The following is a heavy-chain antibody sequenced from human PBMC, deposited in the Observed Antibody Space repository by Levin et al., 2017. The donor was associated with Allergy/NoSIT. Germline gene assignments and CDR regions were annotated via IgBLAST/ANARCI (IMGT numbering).Heavy chain of an antibody. Sequence: ASVKVSCKASGYTFTSYGISWVRQAPGQGLEWMGWISAYNGNTNYAQKLQGRVTMTTDTSTSTAYMELRSLRSDDTAVYYCARDRAQGGYSYGFWYVYYYYGMDVWGQGTTVTVSS. D-gene: IGHD5-18*01. CDR3: ARDRAQGGYSYGFWYVYYYYGMDV. V-gene: IGHV1-18*01. J-gene: IGHJ6*02. CDR1: GYTFTSYG. CDR2: ISAYNGNT.